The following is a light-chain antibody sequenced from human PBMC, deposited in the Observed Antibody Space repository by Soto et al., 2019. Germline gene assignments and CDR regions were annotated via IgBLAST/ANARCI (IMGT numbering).Light chain of an antibody. Sequence: QSALTQPASVSGSPGQSITISCTGTSSDVGAYNYVSWYQQYPGKAPKLVISQVSSRPSGISNRFSGSKSGNTASLTISGLQAEDEADYYCHSYTSSISWVXGGGTKVTVL. V-gene: IGLV2-14*01. CDR3: HSYTSSISWV. CDR2: QVS. CDR1: SSDVGAYNY. J-gene: IGLJ3*02.